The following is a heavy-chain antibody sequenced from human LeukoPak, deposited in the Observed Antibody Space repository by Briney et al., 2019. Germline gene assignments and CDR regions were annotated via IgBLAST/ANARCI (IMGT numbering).Heavy chain of an antibody. D-gene: IGHD6-13*01. CDR3: AKTPIAAAGIEDYYFDY. J-gene: IGHJ4*02. CDR1: GVTFSSYG. V-gene: IGHV3-30*18. Sequence: GGSLRLSCAAAGVTFSSYGMHLVRQAPGKGLEWVAVISYDGSNKYYADSVKGRFTISRDNSKNTLYLQMNSLRAEDTAVYYCAKTPIAAAGIEDYYFDYWGQGTLVTVSS. CDR2: ISYDGSNK.